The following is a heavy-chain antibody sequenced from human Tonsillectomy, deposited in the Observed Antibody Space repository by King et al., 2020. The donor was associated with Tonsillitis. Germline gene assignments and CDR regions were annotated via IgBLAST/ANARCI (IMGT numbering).Heavy chain of an antibody. Sequence: QVQLQESGPGLVKPSETLSLTCTVSGGSISSSSYYWGWIRQPPGKGLEWMGSIYYSGSTYYNPSLKSRVTISVDTSKNQFSLELSSVTAADTAVYYCARSVRYCSSPSCLNDAFDIWGQGTMVTVSS. CDR3: ARSVRYCSSPSCLNDAFDI. CDR2: IYYSGST. CDR1: GGSISSSSYY. J-gene: IGHJ3*02. V-gene: IGHV4-39*01. D-gene: IGHD2-2*01.